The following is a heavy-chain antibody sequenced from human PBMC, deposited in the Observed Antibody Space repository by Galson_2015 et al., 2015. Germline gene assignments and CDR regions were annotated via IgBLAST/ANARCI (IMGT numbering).Heavy chain of an antibody. V-gene: IGHV3-7*01. CDR3: VAGIGWLPDY. CDR1: GFSLSNYW. D-gene: IGHD6-19*01. Sequence: SLRLSCAASGFSLSNYWLNWVRQAPGKGLEWVATIKHDGREKYYVDSVKGRFTISRDNSANLMYLQMNGLRAGDSAVYYCVAGIGWLPDYWGQGTRVTFSS. CDR2: IKHDGREK. J-gene: IGHJ4*02.